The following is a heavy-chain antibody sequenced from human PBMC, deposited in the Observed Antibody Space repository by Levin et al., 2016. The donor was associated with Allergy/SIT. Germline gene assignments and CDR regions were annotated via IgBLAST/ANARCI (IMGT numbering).Heavy chain of an antibody. CDR1: GLTNQG. J-gene: IGHJ6*02. CDR3: ARNGISTRNGLDV. V-gene: IGHV1-18*03. CDR2: ISTYNGNT. Sequence: ASVKVSCKASGLTNQGISWVRQAPGQGLEWMGWISTYNGNTNYGQKFQGRVTMTTDTSTSTVYMELRSLTSDDMAVYYCARNGISTRNGLDVWGQGTTVTVSS. D-gene: IGHD2-8*01.